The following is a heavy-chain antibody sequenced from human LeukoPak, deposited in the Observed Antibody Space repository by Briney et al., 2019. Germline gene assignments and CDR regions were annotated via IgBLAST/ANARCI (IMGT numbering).Heavy chain of an antibody. CDR2: ISYDGSSK. J-gene: IGHJ5*02. V-gene: IGHV3-30*18. Sequence: GGSLRLSCAASGFTFSSYWMSWVRQAPGKGLEWVAVISYDGSSKYYADSVKGRFTISRDNSKNTLYLQMNSLRAEDTAVYYCANGEDDWFDPWGQGTLVTVSS. CDR1: GFTFSSYW. CDR3: ANGEDDWFDP.